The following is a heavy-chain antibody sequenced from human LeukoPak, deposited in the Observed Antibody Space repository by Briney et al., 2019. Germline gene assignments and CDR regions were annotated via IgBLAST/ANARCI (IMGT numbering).Heavy chain of an antibody. D-gene: IGHD3-10*01. CDR3: ARGYYYGSGSFK. Sequence: GGSLRLSCAASGFTFSSYEMNWVRQAPGKGLEWVSYISSSGSTIYYADSVKGRFTISRDNARNSLYLQMNSLRAEDTAVYYCARGYYYGSGSFKWGQGTLVTVSS. CDR1: GFTFSSYE. CDR2: ISSSGSTI. V-gene: IGHV3-48*03. J-gene: IGHJ4*02.